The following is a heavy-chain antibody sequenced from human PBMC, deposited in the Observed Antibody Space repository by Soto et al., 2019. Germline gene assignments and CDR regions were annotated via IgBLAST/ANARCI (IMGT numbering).Heavy chain of an antibody. V-gene: IGHV4-59*01. D-gene: IGHD4-17*01. J-gene: IGHJ4*02. Sequence: SETLSLTCTVSGGSISSYYWSWIRQPPGKGLEWIGYIYYSGSTNYNPSLKSRVTISVGTSKNQFSLKLSSVTAADTAVYYCARRYGGSFDYWGQGTLVTVSS. CDR2: IYYSGST. CDR3: ARRYGGSFDY. CDR1: GGSISSYY.